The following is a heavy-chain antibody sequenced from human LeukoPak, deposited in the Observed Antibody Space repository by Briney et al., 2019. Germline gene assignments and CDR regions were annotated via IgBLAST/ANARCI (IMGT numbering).Heavy chain of an antibody. J-gene: IGHJ4*02. CDR3: TRLGGSIPFDY. CDR1: GFTFSGSA. V-gene: IGHV3-73*01. Sequence: GGSLRLSCAASGFTFSGSAMHWVRQASGKGLEWVGRIRSKGNNCATAYAASVKGRFTIYRDDSKNTAYLQMNSLKTEDTAVYYCTRLGGSIPFDYWGQGTLVTVSS. D-gene: IGHD5-12*01. CDR2: IRSKGNNCAT.